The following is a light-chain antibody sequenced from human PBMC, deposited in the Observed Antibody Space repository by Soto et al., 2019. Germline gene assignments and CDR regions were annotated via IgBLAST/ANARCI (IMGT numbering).Light chain of an antibody. J-gene: IGKJ1*01. CDR3: QQYNSYWT. Sequence: DIQMTQSPSTLSASVGDRVTITCRASHSISTWLAWYQQKPGKAPKLLIYKASSLESGVPSRFSGSGSGTEFTLTLSRLQPDDFATYYCQQYNSYWTFGQGTKVEIK. CDR1: HSISTW. CDR2: KAS. V-gene: IGKV1-5*03.